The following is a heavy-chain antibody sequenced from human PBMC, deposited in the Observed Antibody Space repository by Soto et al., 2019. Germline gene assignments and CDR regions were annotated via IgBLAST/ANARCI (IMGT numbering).Heavy chain of an antibody. D-gene: IGHD3-10*01. J-gene: IGHJ6*02. CDR3: AREGAPRSNRHYGSGPDYYYYGMDV. CDR2: ISYDGSNK. V-gene: IGHV3-30-3*01. Sequence: GGSLRLSCAASGFTFSSYAMHWVRQAPGKGLEWVAVISYDGSNKYYADSVKGRFTISRDNSKNTLYLQMNSLRAEDTAVYYCAREGAPRSNRHYGSGPDYYYYGMDVWGQGTTVTVSS. CDR1: GFTFSSYA.